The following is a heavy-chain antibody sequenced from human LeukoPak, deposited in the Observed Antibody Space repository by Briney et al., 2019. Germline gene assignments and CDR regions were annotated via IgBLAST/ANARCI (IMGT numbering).Heavy chain of an antibody. J-gene: IGHJ5*02. CDR3: ARGHIVGATHWFDP. CDR2: INAGNGNT. D-gene: IGHD1-26*01. V-gene: IGHV1-3*03. Sequence: GASVKVSCKASGYTFTSYGISWVRQAPGQRLEWMGWINAGNGNTKYSQEFQGRVTITRDTSASTAYMELSSLRSEDMAVYYCARGHIVGATHWFDPWGQGTLVTVSS. CDR1: GYTFTSYG.